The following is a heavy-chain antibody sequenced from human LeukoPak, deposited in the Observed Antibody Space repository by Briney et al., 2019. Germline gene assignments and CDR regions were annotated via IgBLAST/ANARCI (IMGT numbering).Heavy chain of an antibody. Sequence: ASVKVSCKVSGYTLTELSMHWVRQAPGRGLEWMGGFDPEDGETIYAQKFQGRVTMTEDTSTDTAYMELSSLRSEDTAVYYCATTTSHYYDSSGYLFDYWGQGTLVTVSS. D-gene: IGHD3-22*01. J-gene: IGHJ4*02. CDR2: FDPEDGET. CDR1: GYTLTELS. CDR3: ATTTSHYYDSSGYLFDY. V-gene: IGHV1-24*01.